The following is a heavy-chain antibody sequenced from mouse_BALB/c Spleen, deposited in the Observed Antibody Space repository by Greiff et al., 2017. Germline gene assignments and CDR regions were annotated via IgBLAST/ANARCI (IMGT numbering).Heavy chain of an antibody. CDR2: IYPSDSYT. J-gene: IGHJ4*01. V-gene: IGHV1-69*02. Sequence: QVHVKQPGAELVRPGASVKLSCKASGYTFTSYWINWVKQRPGQGLEWIGNIYPSDSYTNYNQKFKDKATLTVDKSSSTAYMQLSSPTSEDSAVYYCTREDGNYGGAMDYWGQGTSVTVSS. D-gene: IGHD2-1*01. CDR1: GYTFTSYW. CDR3: TREDGNYGGAMDY.